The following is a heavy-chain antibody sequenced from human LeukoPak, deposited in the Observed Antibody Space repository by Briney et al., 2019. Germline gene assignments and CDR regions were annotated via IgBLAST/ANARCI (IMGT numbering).Heavy chain of an antibody. V-gene: IGHV4-34*01. CDR2: INHSGST. CDR1: GGSFSGYY. CDR3: ARFIAARYWYFDL. Sequence: PSETLSLTCAVYGGSFSGYYWSWIRQPPGKGLEWIGEINHSGSTNYNPSLKSRVTISVDTSKNQFSLKLSSVTAADTAVYYCARFIAARYWYFDLWGRGTLVTVSS. D-gene: IGHD6-6*01. J-gene: IGHJ2*01.